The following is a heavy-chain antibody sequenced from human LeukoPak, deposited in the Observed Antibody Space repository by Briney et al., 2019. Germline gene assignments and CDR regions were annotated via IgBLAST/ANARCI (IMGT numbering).Heavy chain of an antibody. J-gene: IGHJ5*02. CDR3: ATAVPVGKHINWFDP. CDR2: FDPEDGET. Sequence: ASVKVSCKVSGYTLTELSMHWVRQAPGKGLEWMGGFDPEDGETIYAQKFQGRVTMTEDTSTDTAYMELSSLRSEDTAVYYCATAVPVGKHINWFDPWGQGTLVTVSS. D-gene: IGHD2-2*01. CDR1: GYTLTELS. V-gene: IGHV1-24*01.